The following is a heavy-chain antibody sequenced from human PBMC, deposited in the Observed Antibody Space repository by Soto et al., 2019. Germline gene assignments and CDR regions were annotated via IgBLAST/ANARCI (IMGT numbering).Heavy chain of an antibody. V-gene: IGHV1-46*01. CDR1: GYTFTSYY. D-gene: IGHD4-4*01. J-gene: IGHJ4*02. Sequence: QVQVVQSGAEVKKPGASVKVSCKASGYTFTSYYIHWVRQAPGQGLGWMGIINPSDGSTTYAQKFQGRVTMTRDTSTSTVYMELSSLRSEDTAVFYCARGSLEMTTITSYFDYWGQGTLVTVSS. CDR2: INPSDGST. CDR3: ARGSLEMTTITSYFDY.